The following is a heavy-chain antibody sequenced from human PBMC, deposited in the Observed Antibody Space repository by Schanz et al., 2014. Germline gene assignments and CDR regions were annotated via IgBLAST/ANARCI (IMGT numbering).Heavy chain of an antibody. CDR1: GGSINNYF. D-gene: IGHD5-12*01. Sequence: QVHLQASGPGLVKPSETLSVTCTVSGGSINNYFWTWIRQPAGKGLEWIGRIYSNGISHYNPSLESRVTMSVDTSKNKFSLNLTPVTPADTAIYYCVRVKGEHSGHDYIVSWGQGIQVTVSP. CDR3: VRVKGEHSGHDYIVS. CDR2: IYSNGIS. V-gene: IGHV4-4*07. J-gene: IGHJ5*02.